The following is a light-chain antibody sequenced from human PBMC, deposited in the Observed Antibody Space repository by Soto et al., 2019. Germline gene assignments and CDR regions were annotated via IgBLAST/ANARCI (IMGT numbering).Light chain of an antibody. CDR2: DVS. Sequence: QSALTQPRSVSGSPGQSVTISCTGTSSDVGGYNYVSWYQQHPGKAPKLMIYDVSKRPSGVPDRFSGYKSGNTATLTISGLHDEDEADYCCCSYAGSALYVFGTGTKVTVL. V-gene: IGLV2-11*01. CDR3: CSYAGSALYV. CDR1: SSDVGGYNY. J-gene: IGLJ1*01.